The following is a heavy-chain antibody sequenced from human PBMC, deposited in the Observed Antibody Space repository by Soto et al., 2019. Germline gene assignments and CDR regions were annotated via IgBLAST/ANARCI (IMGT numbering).Heavy chain of an antibody. CDR2: IYYSGST. Sequence: LWVTCSISGGSVCSGGYYWSWIRQHPGKGLEWIGYIYYSGSTYYNPSLKSRVTISVDTSKNQFSLKLSSVTAADTAVYYCARDGCSGGSCAFDYWGQGTLVTVSS. CDR3: ARDGCSGGSCAFDY. CDR1: GGSVCSGGYY. V-gene: IGHV4-31*03. D-gene: IGHD2-15*01. J-gene: IGHJ4*02.